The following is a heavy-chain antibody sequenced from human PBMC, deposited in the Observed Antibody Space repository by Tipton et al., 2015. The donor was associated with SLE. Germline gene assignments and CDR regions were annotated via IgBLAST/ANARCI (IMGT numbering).Heavy chain of an antibody. J-gene: IGHJ3*02. CDR2: ISAYNGDT. CDR1: GYTFTSYG. D-gene: IGHD1-14*01. CDR3: ARDALYYRNAFDI. Sequence: QSGAEVKKPGASVKVSCKASGYTFTSYGICWVRQAPGQGLEWMGWISAYNGDTSYAQKFQGRVTMTTDTSTSTAYMELRSLRSDDTAVYYCARDALYYRNAFDIWGQGTMVTVSS. V-gene: IGHV1-18*01.